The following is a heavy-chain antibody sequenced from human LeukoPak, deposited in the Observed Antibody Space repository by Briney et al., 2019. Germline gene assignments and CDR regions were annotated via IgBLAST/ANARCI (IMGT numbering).Heavy chain of an antibody. CDR1: GGTFSSYT. CDR2: IIPILDLA. CDR3: ARDESCSTATCLSFFDY. D-gene: IGHD2-2*01. V-gene: IGHV1-69*04. Sequence: SVKVSCKASGGTFSSYTISWVRQAPGQGLEWMGRIIPILDLANYAQKFQGRVMITADRSTSTAYTELSSLRSEDTAVYYCARDESCSTATCLSFFDYWGQGTLVTVSS. J-gene: IGHJ4*02.